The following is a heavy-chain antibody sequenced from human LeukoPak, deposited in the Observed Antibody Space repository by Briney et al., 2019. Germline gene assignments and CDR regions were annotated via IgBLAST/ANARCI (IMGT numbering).Heavy chain of an antibody. D-gene: IGHD3-3*01. Sequence: SVKVSCKASGGTFSSYAISWVRQAPGQGLEWMGGIIPIFGTANYAQKFQGRVTITADESTSTAYMELSSLRSEDTAVYYCARSLRDFWSGFDYWGQETLVTVSS. J-gene: IGHJ4*02. CDR3: ARSLRDFWSGFDY. V-gene: IGHV1-69*01. CDR2: IIPIFGTA. CDR1: GGTFSSYA.